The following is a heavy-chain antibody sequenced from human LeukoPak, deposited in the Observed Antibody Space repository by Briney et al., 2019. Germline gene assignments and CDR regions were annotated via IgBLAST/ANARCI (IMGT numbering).Heavy chain of an antibody. D-gene: IGHD3-16*02. CDR1: GFTFSDYY. CDR2: ISSSGSTI. CDR3: ARVTDMITFEGVIVISGVFDY. J-gene: IGHJ4*02. Sequence: PGGSLRLSCAASGFTFSDYYMSWIRQAPGKGLEWVSYISSSGSTIYYADSVKGRFTISRDNAKNSLYLQMNSLRAEDTAVYYCARVTDMITFEGVIVISGVFDYWGQGTLVTVSS. V-gene: IGHV3-11*04.